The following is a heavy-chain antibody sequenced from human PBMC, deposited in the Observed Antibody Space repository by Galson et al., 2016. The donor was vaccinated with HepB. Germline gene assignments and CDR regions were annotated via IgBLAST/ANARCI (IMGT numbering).Heavy chain of an antibody. CDR3: TRESTAWDPY. D-gene: IGHD2-8*02. J-gene: IGHJ4*02. CDR2: INDGGSST. Sequence: SLRLSCAASGFTSSSKWMHWVRQAPGKGLVWVSRINDGGSSTSYADFVKGRFTISRDNAKNKLYLQMNSLRAEDTAMYYCTRESTAWDPYWGQGTLVTVSS. V-gene: IGHV3-74*01. CDR1: GFTSSSKW.